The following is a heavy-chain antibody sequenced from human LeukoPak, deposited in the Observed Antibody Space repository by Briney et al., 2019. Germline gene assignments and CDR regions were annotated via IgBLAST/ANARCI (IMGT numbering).Heavy chain of an antibody. J-gene: IGHJ4*02. CDR3: ARERVTWYYFDY. V-gene: IGHV4-59*01. CDR2: IYYSGST. Sequence: SETLSLTCTVSDDSISSYYWSWIRQPPGKGLEWIGFIYYSGSTNYNPSLKSRVTISVDTSKNQFSLKLSSVTAADTAVYYCARERVTWYYFDYWGQGTLVTVSS. D-gene: IGHD2-21*02. CDR1: DDSISSYY.